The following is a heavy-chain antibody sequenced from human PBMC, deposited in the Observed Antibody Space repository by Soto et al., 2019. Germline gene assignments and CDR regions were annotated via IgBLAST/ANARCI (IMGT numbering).Heavy chain of an antibody. CDR2: TGATDRTT. D-gene: IGHD1-20*01. Sequence: EVQLLESGGGLVQPGGSLRLSCAASGFTFNINAMTWVRQSPGKGLEWVSTTGATDRTTYYADSVKGRFTVSRDNSKNTLDLHMSSLRAEDTAVYYCATVHNTSRSFDYWGQGTLVTVSS. V-gene: IGHV3-23*01. J-gene: IGHJ4*02. CDR3: ATVHNTSRSFDY. CDR1: GFTFNINA.